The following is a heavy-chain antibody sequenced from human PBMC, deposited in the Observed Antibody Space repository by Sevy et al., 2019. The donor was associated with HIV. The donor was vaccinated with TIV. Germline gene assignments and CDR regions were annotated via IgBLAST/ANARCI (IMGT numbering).Heavy chain of an antibody. Sequence: ASVKVSCKASGGTFSSYAISWVRQAPGQGLEWMGGIIPIFGTANYAQKFQGRVTITADESTSTAYMELSSLRSEDTAVYYCARDEYSSGWYRGYYYYCMDVWGQGTTVTVSS. V-gene: IGHV1-69*13. CDR2: IIPIFGTA. D-gene: IGHD6-19*01. J-gene: IGHJ6*02. CDR3: ARDEYSSGWYRGYYYYCMDV. CDR1: GGTFSSYA.